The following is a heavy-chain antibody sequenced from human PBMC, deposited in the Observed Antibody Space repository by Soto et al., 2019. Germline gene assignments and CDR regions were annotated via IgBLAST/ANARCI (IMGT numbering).Heavy chain of an antibody. CDR1: GFTFSSYA. CDR3: AKDRRSSITIFGGRMDV. CDR2: ISGSGGST. J-gene: IGHJ6*02. V-gene: IGHV3-23*01. D-gene: IGHD3-3*01. Sequence: GGSLRLSCAASGFTFSSYAMSWVRQAPGKGLEWVSAISGSGGSTCYADSVKGRFTISRDNSKNTLYLQMNSLRAEDTAVYYCAKDRRSSITIFGGRMDVWGQGTKVTV.